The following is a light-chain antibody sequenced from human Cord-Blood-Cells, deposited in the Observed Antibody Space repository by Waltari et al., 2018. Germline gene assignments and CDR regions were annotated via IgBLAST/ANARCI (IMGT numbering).Light chain of an antibody. J-gene: IGLJ3*02. CDR1: SSNHGSNY. CDR2: RNN. CDR3: AAWDDSLSGPV. Sequence: QSVLTQPPSASGTPGQRVTISCSGGSSNHGSNYVYWYQRLPGTAPKLLIYRNNQRPAGVPDLFSGSKSGTSASLAIRGLRSEDEADYYCAAWDDSLSGPVFGGGTKLTVL. V-gene: IGLV1-47*01.